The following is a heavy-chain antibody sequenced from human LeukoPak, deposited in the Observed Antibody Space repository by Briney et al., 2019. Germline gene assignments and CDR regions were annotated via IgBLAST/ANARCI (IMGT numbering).Heavy chain of an antibody. CDR1: GFTFSDYV. CDR2: ITASGDRT. CDR3: ARRDIVVVVSASDY. D-gene: IGHD2-15*01. Sequence: PGESLRLSCAASGFTFSDYVMIWVRQAPGKGLEWVSGITASGDRTFYGDSVRGRLTMSRDNSKNTVYLQMNSLRVDDTAVYYCARRDIVVVVSASDYWGQGTLVTVSS. J-gene: IGHJ4*02. V-gene: IGHV3-23*01.